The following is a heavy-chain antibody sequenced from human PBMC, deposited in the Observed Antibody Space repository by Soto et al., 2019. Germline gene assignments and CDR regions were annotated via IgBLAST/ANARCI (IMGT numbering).Heavy chain of an antibody. CDR3: ARSIAAAGTRGWYFDL. CDR1: GGTFSSYT. Sequence: QVQLVQSGAEVKKPGSSVKVSCKASGGTFSSYTISWVRQAPGQGLEWMGRIIPILGIANYAQKFQGRVTITADKSTSTAYMELSSLRSEDTAVYYCARSIAAAGTRGWYFDLWCRGTLVTVSS. D-gene: IGHD6-13*01. V-gene: IGHV1-69*02. J-gene: IGHJ2*01. CDR2: IIPILGIA.